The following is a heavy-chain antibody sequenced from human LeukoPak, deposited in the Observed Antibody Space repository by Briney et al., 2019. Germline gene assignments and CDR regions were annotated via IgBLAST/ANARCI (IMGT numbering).Heavy chain of an antibody. Sequence: PSETLSLTCAVYGGSFSGYHWTWIRQSPGKGLEWIGDINPSGSTYYNPSLKSRLAISVDTSKNQFSLKLRSVTAADTAVYYCARGRHDITMIVVVMTSVSYYLDVWGKGTTVTVS. D-gene: IGHD3-22*01. CDR1: GGSFSGYH. CDR3: ARGRHDITMIVVVMTSVSYYLDV. J-gene: IGHJ6*03. CDR2: INPSGST. V-gene: IGHV4-34*01.